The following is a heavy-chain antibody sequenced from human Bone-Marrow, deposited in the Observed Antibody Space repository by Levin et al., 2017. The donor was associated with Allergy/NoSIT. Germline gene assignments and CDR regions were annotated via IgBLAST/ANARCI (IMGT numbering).Heavy chain of an antibody. D-gene: IGHD2/OR15-2a*01. CDR2: ISWDDHK. Sequence: SGPTLVKPTQTLTLTCTFSGFSLTTDGVGVGWIRQPPGKALEWLALISWDDHKLYSPSLKTRLIIAKDTSENQVVLTMTDLDPVDTATYYCAHSQMVQMIYAFDYWGQGTLVTVSS. CDR1: GFSLTTDGVG. J-gene: IGHJ4*02. CDR3: AHSQMVQMIYAFDY. V-gene: IGHV2-5*02.